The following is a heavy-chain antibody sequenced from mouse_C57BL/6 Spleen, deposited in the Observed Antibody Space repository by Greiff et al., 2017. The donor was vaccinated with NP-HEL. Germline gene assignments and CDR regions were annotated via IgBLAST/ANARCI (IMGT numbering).Heavy chain of an antibody. CDR2: IDPSDSYT. J-gene: IGHJ2*01. D-gene: IGHD2-10*02. V-gene: IGHV1-50*01. CDR1: GYTFTSYW. CDR3: ARAPYGNYVRDFDY. Sequence: QVQLQQPGAELVKPGASVKLSCKASGYTFTSYWMQWVKQRPGQGLEWIGEIDPSDSYTNYNQKFKGKATLTVDTSSSTAYMQLSSLTSEDSAVYDGARAPYGNYVRDFDYWGQGTTLTVSS.